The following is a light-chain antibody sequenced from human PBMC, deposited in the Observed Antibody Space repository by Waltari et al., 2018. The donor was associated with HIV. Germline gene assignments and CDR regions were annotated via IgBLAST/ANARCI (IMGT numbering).Light chain of an antibody. J-gene: IGLJ1*01. CDR1: SSDVGGYNY. Sequence: QSALTQPRSVSGSPGQSVTISCTGTSSDVGGYNYVSWYQQHPGKAPKLMIYDVYKRPSGVPDRFSGSKSGNTASLTISGLQADDESDYYCSSFGGTYSHVFGTGTTVTVL. V-gene: IGLV2-11*01. CDR2: DVY. CDR3: SSFGGTYSHV.